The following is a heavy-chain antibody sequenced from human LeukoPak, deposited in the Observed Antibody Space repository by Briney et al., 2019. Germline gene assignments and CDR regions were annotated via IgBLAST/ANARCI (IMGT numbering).Heavy chain of an antibody. CDR2: FDPEDGET. V-gene: IGHV1-24*01. D-gene: IGHD3-22*01. CDR1: GYTLTELS. J-gene: IGHJ4*02. Sequence: ASVKVSCKVSGYTLTELSMHWVRQAPGKGLEWMGGFDPEDGETIYAQKFQGRVTMTEDTSTDTAYMELSSLRYEDTAVYYCATAIRLNYYDSSGYIPFLGFDYWGQGTLVTVSS. CDR3: ATAIRLNYYDSSGYIPFLGFDY.